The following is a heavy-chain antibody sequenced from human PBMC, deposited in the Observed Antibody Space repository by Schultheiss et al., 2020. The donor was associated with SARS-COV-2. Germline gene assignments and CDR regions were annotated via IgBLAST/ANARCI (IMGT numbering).Heavy chain of an antibody. J-gene: IGHJ5*02. Sequence: GGSLRLSCAASGFTFSDYYMSWIRQAPGKGLEWVSYISSSSSYIYYADSVKGRFTISRDNAKNTLYLQMNSLRAEDTAVYYCAREGTRGFNWFDPWGQGTLVTVSS. CDR1: GFTFSDYY. CDR3: AREGTRGFNWFDP. V-gene: IGHV3-11*05. CDR2: ISSSSSYI. D-gene: IGHD1-1*01.